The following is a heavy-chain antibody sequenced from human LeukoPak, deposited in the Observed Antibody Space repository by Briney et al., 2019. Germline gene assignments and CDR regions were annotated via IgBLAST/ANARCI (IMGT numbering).Heavy chain of an antibody. D-gene: IGHD4-23*01. J-gene: IGHJ4*02. CDR2: ISSSGDDT. CDR1: GFTFSSSA. CDR3: AKKNSGLYPFDF. Sequence: GSLRLSCAASGFTFSSSAVSWVRQAPGKGLEWVSGISSSGDDTAYADSVKGRFTISRDNSKNTLYLQMNSLRAEDTAIYYCAKKNSGLYPFDFWGQGTLVTVSS. V-gene: IGHV3-23*01.